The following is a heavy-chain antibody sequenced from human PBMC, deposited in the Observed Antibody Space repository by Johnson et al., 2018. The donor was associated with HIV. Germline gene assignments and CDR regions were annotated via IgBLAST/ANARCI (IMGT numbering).Heavy chain of an antibody. CDR1: GLTFSSYA. Sequence: QVQVVESGGGVVQPGRSLRLSCAASGLTFSSYAMYCVRQAPGKGLEWVAVISYDGSNKYYTDSVKGRFTISRDNSKNTLYLQMNSLRAEDTAVYYCAKGFYDSSGTDSFHIWGQGTMVTVSS. J-gene: IGHJ3*02. D-gene: IGHD3-22*01. V-gene: IGHV3-30*04. CDR2: ISYDGSNK. CDR3: AKGFYDSSGTDSFHI.